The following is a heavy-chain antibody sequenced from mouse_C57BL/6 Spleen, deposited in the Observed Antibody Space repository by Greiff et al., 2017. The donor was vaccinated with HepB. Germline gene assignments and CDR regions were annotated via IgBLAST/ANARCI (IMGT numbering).Heavy chain of an antibody. J-gene: IGHJ2*01. Sequence: EVMLVESGGGLVKPGGSLKLSCAASGFTFSDYGMHWVRQAPEKGLEWVAYISSGSSTIYYADTVKGRFTISRDNAKNTLFLQMTSLRSEDTAMYYCARGRMVTTGYYFDYWGQGTTLTVSS. V-gene: IGHV5-17*01. CDR3: ARGRMVTTGYYFDY. CDR2: ISSGSSTI. D-gene: IGHD2-2*01. CDR1: GFTFSDYG.